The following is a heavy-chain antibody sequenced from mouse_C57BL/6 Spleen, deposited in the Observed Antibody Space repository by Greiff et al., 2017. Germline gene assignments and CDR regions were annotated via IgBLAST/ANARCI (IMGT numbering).Heavy chain of an antibody. CDR2: ISGGGGNT. Sequence: EVKLMESGGGLVKPGGSLKLSCAASGFTFSSYTMSWVRQTPEKRLEWVATISGGGGNTYYPDSVKGRFTISRDNAKNTLYLQMSSLRSEDTALYYCARSMDGYYVDWGQGTLVTVSA. V-gene: IGHV5-9*01. D-gene: IGHD2-3*01. CDR1: GFTFSSYT. CDR3: ARSMDGYYVD. J-gene: IGHJ3*01.